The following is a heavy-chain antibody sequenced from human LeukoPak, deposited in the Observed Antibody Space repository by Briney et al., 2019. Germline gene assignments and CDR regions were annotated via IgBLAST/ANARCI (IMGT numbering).Heavy chain of an antibody. D-gene: IGHD1-26*01. CDR2: IYTSGST. CDR1: GGSISSYY. CDR3: AREGYSGTASDAFDI. V-gene: IGHV4-4*07. J-gene: IGHJ3*02. Sequence: SETLSLTCTVSGGSISSYYWSWIRQPAGKGLEWIGRIYTSGSTNYNPSLKSRVTMSVDTSKNQFSLKLSSVTAADTAVYYCAREGYSGTASDAFDIWGQGTMVTVSS.